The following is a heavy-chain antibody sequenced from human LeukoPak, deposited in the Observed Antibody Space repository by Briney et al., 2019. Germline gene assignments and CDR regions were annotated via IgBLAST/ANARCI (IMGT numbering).Heavy chain of an antibody. J-gene: IGHJ6*02. CDR2: ITNSGGNT. D-gene: IGHD2-8*01. V-gene: IGHV3-23*01. CDR1: GFTFNNYA. CDR3: AKKIRMVYAAWAYYYYGMDV. Sequence: TGGSLRLSCGASGFTFNNYAMSWVRQAPGKGLEWVSAITNSGGNTYYADSVKGRFTISRDNSKNTLYLQMNSLRAEDTAVYYCAKKIRMVYAAWAYYYYGMDVWGQGTTVTVSS.